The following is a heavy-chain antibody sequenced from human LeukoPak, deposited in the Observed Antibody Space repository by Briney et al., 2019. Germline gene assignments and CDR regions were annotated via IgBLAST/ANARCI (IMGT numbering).Heavy chain of an antibody. CDR2: LIPMFRTP. J-gene: IGHJ4*02. D-gene: IGHD1-1*01. V-gene: IGHV1-69*05. CDR3: ARDSTGTTWQLDY. Sequence: GASVKVSCKAAGYTFTDFYMYWVRQAPGQGLEWMGGLIPMFRTPNYAQKFLGRVTITTDESTSTAYMELTSLGADDTAVYYCARDSTGTTWQLDYWGQGTLVTVSS. CDR1: GYTFTDFY.